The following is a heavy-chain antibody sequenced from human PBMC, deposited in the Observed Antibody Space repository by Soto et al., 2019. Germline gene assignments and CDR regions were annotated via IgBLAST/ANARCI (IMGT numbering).Heavy chain of an antibody. Sequence: QVQLVQSGAEVKKPGASVKVSCKASGYTFTGYYMHWVRQAPGQGLEWMGWINPNSGNTGYAQKFQGRVTMTRNTSISTAYMELSSLRSEDTAVYYCARGKILAVLRFLEWNMGDAFDIWGQGTMVTVSS. CDR1: GYTFTGYY. CDR3: ARGKILAVLRFLEWNMGDAFDI. J-gene: IGHJ3*02. CDR2: INPNSGNT. D-gene: IGHD3-3*01. V-gene: IGHV1-8*02.